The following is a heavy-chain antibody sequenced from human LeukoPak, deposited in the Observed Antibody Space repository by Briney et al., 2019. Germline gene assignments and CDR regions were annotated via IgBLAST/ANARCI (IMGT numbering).Heavy chain of an antibody. CDR1: GGSISSYY. CDR2: IYTSGRT. J-gene: IGHJ6*03. CDR3: ARALVDTAMVTFGYYYYMDV. V-gene: IGHV4-4*07. D-gene: IGHD5-18*01. Sequence: SETLSLTCTVSGGSISSYYWSWIRQTAGKGLEWIGRIYTSGRTNYNTSLKRRVTISVDTSKNQFSLKLSSVTAADTAVYYCARALVDTAMVTFGYYYYMDVWGKGTTVTVSS.